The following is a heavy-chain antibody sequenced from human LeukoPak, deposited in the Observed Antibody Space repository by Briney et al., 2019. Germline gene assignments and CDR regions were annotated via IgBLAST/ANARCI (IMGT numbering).Heavy chain of an antibody. CDR2: IYYSGST. V-gene: IGHV4-39*01. Sequence: SETLSLTCTVSGGSISSSSYYWGWIRQPPGKGLEWIGSIYYSGSTYYNPSLKSRVTISVDTSKNQFSLKLSSVTAADTAVYYCARHQVGFWSGYSYYFDYWGQGTLVTVSS. J-gene: IGHJ4*02. CDR1: GGSISSSSYY. CDR3: ARHQVGFWSGYSYYFDY. D-gene: IGHD3-3*01.